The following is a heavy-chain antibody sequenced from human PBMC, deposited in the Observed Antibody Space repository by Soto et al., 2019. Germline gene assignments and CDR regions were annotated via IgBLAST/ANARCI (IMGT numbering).Heavy chain of an antibody. D-gene: IGHD4-17*01. V-gene: IGHV4-59*08. CDR1: GGSISSYY. CDR3: ARHAGYYGDLTFDY. CDR2: IYYSGST. J-gene: IGHJ4*02. Sequence: SETLSLTCTVSGGSISSYYWSWIRQPPGKGLEWIGYIYYSGSTNYNPSLKSRVTISVDTSKNQFSLKLNSMTAADTAVYYCARHAGYYGDLTFDYWGQGTLVTVSS.